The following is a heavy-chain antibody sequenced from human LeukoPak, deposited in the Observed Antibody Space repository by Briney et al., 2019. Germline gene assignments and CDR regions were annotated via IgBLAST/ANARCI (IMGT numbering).Heavy chain of an antibody. J-gene: IGHJ6*03. CDR2: IIPIFGTA. Sequence: GASVKVSCKASGGTFSSYAISWVRQAPGQGLEWMGGIIPIFGTANYAQKFQGRVTITADESTSTAYMELSSLRSEDTAVYYCARTTHEAAAKDYYYYYYMDVWGKGTTVTVSS. D-gene: IGHD2-2*01. CDR1: GGTFSSYA. V-gene: IGHV1-69*13. CDR3: ARTTHEAAAKDYYYYYYMDV.